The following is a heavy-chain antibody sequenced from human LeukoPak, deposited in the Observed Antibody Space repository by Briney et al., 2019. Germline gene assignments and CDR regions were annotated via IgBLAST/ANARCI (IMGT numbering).Heavy chain of an antibody. J-gene: IGHJ6*02. CDR1: GGSISSYY. Sequence: SETLSLTCAVSGGSISSYYWSWIRQPPGKGQEWIGYIYYSGSTNYNPSLKSRVTISVDTSKNQFSLKLSSVTAADTAVYYCARDPLYYDILTETYYYYGMDVWGQGTTVTVSS. V-gene: IGHV4-59*01. CDR3: ARDPLYYDILTETYYYYGMDV. CDR2: IYYSGST. D-gene: IGHD3-9*01.